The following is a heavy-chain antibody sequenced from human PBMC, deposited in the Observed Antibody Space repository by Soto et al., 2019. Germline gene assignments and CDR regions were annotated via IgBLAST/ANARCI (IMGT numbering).Heavy chain of an antibody. J-gene: IGHJ4*02. D-gene: IGHD3-22*01. CDR2: IVVGSGNT. CDR3: AADLVAITQGDY. Sequence: GASVKVSCRACGFTFTSSAVQRVRQARGQRLEWIGWIVVGSGNTNYAQKFQERVTITRDMSTSTAYMELSSLRSEDTAVYYCAADLVAITQGDYWGQGTLVTVSS. CDR1: GFTFTSSA. V-gene: IGHV1-58*01.